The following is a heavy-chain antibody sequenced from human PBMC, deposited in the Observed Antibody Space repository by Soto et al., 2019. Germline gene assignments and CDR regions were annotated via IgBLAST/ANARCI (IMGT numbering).Heavy chain of an antibody. CDR1: GFTFSSYS. J-gene: IGHJ4*02. Sequence: GGSLRLSCAASGFTFSSYSMNWVRQAPGKGLEWVSYISSSSSTIYYADSVKGRFTISRDNAKNTLYVQMNSLRAEDTAVYYCAKGYGSGTFRYDYWGQGTLVTVSS. CDR2: ISSSSSTI. V-gene: IGHV3-48*01. CDR3: AKGYGSGTFRYDY. D-gene: IGHD3-10*01.